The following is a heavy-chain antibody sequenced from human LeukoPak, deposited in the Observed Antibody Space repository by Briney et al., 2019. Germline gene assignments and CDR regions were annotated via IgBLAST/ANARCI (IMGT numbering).Heavy chain of an antibody. CDR1: GFTFSDYN. D-gene: IGHD1-26*01. Sequence: GGSLRLSCAASGFTFSDYNMRWIRQAPGKGLEWVSSISRSGSTKYYADSVKGRFTISRDNAKNSLYLQMNSLRAEDTAVYFCARATWDPNYYYYMDVWGKGTTVTISS. CDR2: ISRSGSTK. V-gene: IGHV3-11*04. J-gene: IGHJ6*03. CDR3: ARATWDPNYYYYMDV.